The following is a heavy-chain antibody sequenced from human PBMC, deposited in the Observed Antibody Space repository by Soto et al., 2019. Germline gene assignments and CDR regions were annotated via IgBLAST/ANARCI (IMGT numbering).Heavy chain of an antibody. J-gene: IGHJ6*03. V-gene: IGHV3-48*01. CDR3: AKDGLEGILYYYYYMDV. CDR2: IRRHTSVT. Sequence: GGSLRVSWAALGLTLSTSSMNWVRQAPGRGLEWISYIRRHTSVTAYADSVKGRFTISRDNSKNTLYLQMNSLRAEDTAVYYCAKDGLEGILYYYYYMDVWGKGTTVTVSS. CDR1: GLTLSTSS. D-gene: IGHD1-1*01.